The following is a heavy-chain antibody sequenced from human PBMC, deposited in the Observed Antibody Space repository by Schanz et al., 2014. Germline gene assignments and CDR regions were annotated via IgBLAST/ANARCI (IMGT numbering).Heavy chain of an antibody. CDR3: AKESEIVVVVGTSMSGDFHH. CDR1: GFIFNDYY. D-gene: IGHD2-15*01. V-gene: IGHV3-11*01. Sequence: VQLVESGGGLVRPGGSLRLSCAACGFIFNDYYMNWIRQAPGKGLEWLSYISRDGTTSYYADSVKGRFTISRDNSKNTLYLQMNNLRAEDTAVYFCAKESEIVVVVGTSMSGDFHHWGQGTLVTVSS. J-gene: IGHJ1*01. CDR2: ISRDGTTS.